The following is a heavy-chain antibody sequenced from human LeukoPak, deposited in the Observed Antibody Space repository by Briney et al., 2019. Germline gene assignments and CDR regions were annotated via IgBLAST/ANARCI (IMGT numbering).Heavy chain of an antibody. CDR1: GYSFTSYW. J-gene: IGHJ4*02. CDR2: IDPSDSYT. CDR3: ARLVPTYYYDSSGNY. D-gene: IGHD3-22*01. Sequence: PGESLKISCKGSGYSFTSYWISWVRQMPGKGLEWMGRIDPSDSYTNYSPSFQGHVTISADKSISTAYLQWSSLKASDTAMYYCARLVPTYYYDSSGNYWGQGTLVTVSS. V-gene: IGHV5-10-1*01.